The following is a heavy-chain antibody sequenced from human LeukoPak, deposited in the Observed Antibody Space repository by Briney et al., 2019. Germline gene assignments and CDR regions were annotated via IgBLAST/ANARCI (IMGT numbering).Heavy chain of an antibody. CDR1: GFTFSSYG. V-gene: IGHV3-33*01. Sequence: PGRSLRLSCAASGFTFSSYGMQWVRQAPGKGLEWVAVMWSDGSTNYYADSVKGRFTTSRNNSKSTVYLQMNSLRAEDTAVYYCARERAPFGGLDYWGQGTLVTVSS. CDR3: ARERAPFGGLDY. CDR2: MWSDGSTN. D-gene: IGHD3-10*01. J-gene: IGHJ4*02.